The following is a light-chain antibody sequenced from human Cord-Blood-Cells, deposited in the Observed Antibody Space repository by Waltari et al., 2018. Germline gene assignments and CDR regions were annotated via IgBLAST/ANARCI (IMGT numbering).Light chain of an antibody. J-gene: IGLJ3*02. Sequence: QSALTQPASVSGSPGQSITISCTGTSSDVGSYNLVSWYQQHPGKAPKLMIYEGRKRPSGVSNRFSGSKSGNTASLTISGLQAEDEADYYCCSYAGRVFGGGTKLTVL. V-gene: IGLV2-23*01. CDR2: EGR. CDR3: CSYAGRV. CDR1: SSDVGSYNL.